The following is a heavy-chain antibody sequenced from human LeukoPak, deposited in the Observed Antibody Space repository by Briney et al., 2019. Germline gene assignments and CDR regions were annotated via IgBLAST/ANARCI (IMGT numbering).Heavy chain of an antibody. D-gene: IGHD3-10*01. CDR1: GGSISSYY. CDR3: ARDIGSGSFDY. Sequence: PSETLSLTCTVSGGSISSYYWSWIRQPPGKGLEWIGYIYYSGSTNYNPSLKSRVTISVDTSKNQFSLKLSSVTAADTAVYYCARDIGSGSFDYWGQRTLVTVSS. V-gene: IGHV4-59*01. CDR2: IYYSGST. J-gene: IGHJ4*02.